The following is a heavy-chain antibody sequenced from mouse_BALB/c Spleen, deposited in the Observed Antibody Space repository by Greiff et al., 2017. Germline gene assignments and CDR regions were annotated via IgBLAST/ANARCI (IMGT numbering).Heavy chain of an antibody. Sequence: EVQLQQSGAELVRPGALVKLSCKASGFNIKDYYMHWVKQRPEQGLEWIGWIDPENGNTIYDPKFQGKASITADTSSNTAYLQLSSLTSEDTAGYYCARGSLPDYFDYWGQGTTLTVSA. CDR3: ARGSLPDYFDY. D-gene: IGHD1-1*02. CDR1: GFNIKDYY. V-gene: IGHV14-1*02. CDR2: IDPENGNT. J-gene: IGHJ2*01.